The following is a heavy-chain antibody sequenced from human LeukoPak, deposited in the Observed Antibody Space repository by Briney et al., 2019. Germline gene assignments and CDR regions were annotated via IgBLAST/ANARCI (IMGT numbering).Heavy chain of an antibody. CDR2: INHSGST. CDR1: DGSFSGYY. CDR3: ARRPRPYYYDSRALSYFDY. J-gene: IGHJ4*02. V-gene: IGHV4-34*01. D-gene: IGHD3-22*01. Sequence: SETLSLTCAVYDGSFSGYYWSWIRQPPGKGLEWIGEINHSGSTNYNPSLKSRVTISVDTSKNQFSLKLSSVTAADTAVYYCARRPRPYYYDSRALSYFDYWGQGTLVTVSS.